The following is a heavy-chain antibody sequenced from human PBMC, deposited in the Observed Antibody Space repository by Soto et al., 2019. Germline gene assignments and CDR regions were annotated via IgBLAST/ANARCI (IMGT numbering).Heavy chain of an antibody. V-gene: IGHV3-30*18. Sequence: PGGSLRLSCAASGFTFSSYGMHWVRQAPGKGLEWVAVISYDGSNKYYADSVKGRFTISRDNSKNTLYLQMNSLRAEDTAVYYCAKDSARLYYDRSGLDYWGQGTLVTVSS. CDR1: GFTFSSYG. CDR3: AKDSARLYYDRSGLDY. J-gene: IGHJ4*02. D-gene: IGHD3-22*01. CDR2: ISYDGSNK.